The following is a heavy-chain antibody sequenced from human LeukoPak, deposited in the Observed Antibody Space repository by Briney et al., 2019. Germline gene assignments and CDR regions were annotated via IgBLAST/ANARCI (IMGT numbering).Heavy chain of an antibody. V-gene: IGHV3-66*01. CDR2: IYSGGST. Sequence: GGSLRLSCAASGFTVSSDYMSWVRQAPGKGLEWVSVIYSGGSTYYADSVKGRFTISRDNSKNTLYLQMNSLRAEDTAVYYCATSMVRGVPTGYYYYYGMDVWGQGTTVTVSS. J-gene: IGHJ6*02. CDR1: GFTVSSDY. CDR3: ATSMVRGVPTGYYYYYGMDV. D-gene: IGHD3-10*01.